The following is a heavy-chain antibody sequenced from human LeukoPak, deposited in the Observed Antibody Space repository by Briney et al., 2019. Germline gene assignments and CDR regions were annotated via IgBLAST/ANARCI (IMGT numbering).Heavy chain of an antibody. Sequence: ASVKVSCKASGGTFSSYAISWVRQAPGQGLEWMGRIIPILGIANYAQKFQGRVTITADKSTSTAYMELRSLRSDDTAVYYCARGSTRGAAAGVYYYYGMDVWGQGTTVTVSS. CDR1: GGTFSSYA. V-gene: IGHV1-69*04. D-gene: IGHD6-13*01. J-gene: IGHJ6*02. CDR3: ARGSTRGAAAGVYYYYGMDV. CDR2: IIPILGIA.